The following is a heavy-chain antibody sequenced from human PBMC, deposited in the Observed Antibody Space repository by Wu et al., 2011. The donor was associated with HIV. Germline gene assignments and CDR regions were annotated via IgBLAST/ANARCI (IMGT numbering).Heavy chain of an antibody. Sequence: QVHLVQSGAEVKKPGASVKVSCKASGYTFTAYYMHWLRQAPGQGLEWMGWLNPNTGGTNYAQRFQGRVTMTRDASIRTDYMELSRLRSDDTAVYYCARDPSAGANSWGQGTLVTVSS. CDR1: GYTFTAYY. J-gene: IGHJ4*02. CDR2: LNPNTGGT. V-gene: IGHV1-2*02. CDR3: ARDPSAGANS.